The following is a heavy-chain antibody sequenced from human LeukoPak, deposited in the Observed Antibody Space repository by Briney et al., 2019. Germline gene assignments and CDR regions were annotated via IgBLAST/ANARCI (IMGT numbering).Heavy chain of an antibody. CDR3: ARRLTYDSRAYYCLDY. CDR2: IFPGDSDT. Sequence: GESLKISCKGSGYSFTSYWIGWVRQMPGKGLEWMGIIFPGDSDTRYSPSFQGQVTISADKSISTAYLQWSSLKASDTAMYYCARRLTYDSRAYYCLDYWGQGTLVTVSS. J-gene: IGHJ4*02. D-gene: IGHD3-22*01. V-gene: IGHV5-51*01. CDR1: GYSFTSYW.